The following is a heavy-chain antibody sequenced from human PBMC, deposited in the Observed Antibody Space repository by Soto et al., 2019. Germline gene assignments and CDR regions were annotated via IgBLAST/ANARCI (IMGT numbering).Heavy chain of an antibody. J-gene: IGHJ4*02. V-gene: IGHV1-46*01. Sequence: ASVKGSCKASGYTFTWYYMHWVRQAPGQGLEWMGMINPSGGGTSYAQKFQGRVTMTRDTSTSTVYMEMSSLRSEDTAVYYCAREGSSGWPFDYWGQGTLVTVSS. CDR2: INPSGGGT. CDR1: GYTFTWYY. CDR3: AREGSSGWPFDY. D-gene: IGHD6-19*01.